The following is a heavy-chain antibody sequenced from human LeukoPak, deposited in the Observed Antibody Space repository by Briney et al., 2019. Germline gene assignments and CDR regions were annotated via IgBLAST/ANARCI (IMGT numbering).Heavy chain of an antibody. CDR1: GGSISSSSYY. V-gene: IGHV4-39*07. CDR2: IYYSGST. D-gene: IGHD6-13*01. J-gene: IGHJ5*02. Sequence: SETLSLTCTVSGGSISSSSYYWGWIRQPPGKGLEWIGSIYYSGSTYYNPSLKSRVTISVDTSKNQFSLKLSSVTAADTAVYYCARDHRSSSWYLWFDPWGQGTLVTVSS. CDR3: ARDHRSSSWYLWFDP.